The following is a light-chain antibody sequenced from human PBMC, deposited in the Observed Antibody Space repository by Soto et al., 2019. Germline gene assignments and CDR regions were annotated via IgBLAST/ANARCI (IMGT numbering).Light chain of an antibody. J-gene: IGKJ1*01. CDR2: KAS. Sequence: DIQMTQSPSTLSASVGDRVTITCRASQSISSWLAWYQQKPGKAPNLLIYKASTLESGVPSRFSGSGSGTEFTLTISSLQPDDFATYYCQQYDSYSPAWTFDQGTKVEIK. V-gene: IGKV1-5*03. CDR3: QQYDSYSPAWT. CDR1: QSISSW.